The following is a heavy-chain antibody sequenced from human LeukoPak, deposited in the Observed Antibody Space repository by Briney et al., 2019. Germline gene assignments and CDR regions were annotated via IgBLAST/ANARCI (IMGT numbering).Heavy chain of an antibody. CDR1: GGSISSGSYY. V-gene: IGHV4-39*07. D-gene: IGHD6-6*01. CDR2: INHSGST. J-gene: IGHJ4*02. Sequence: SETLSLTCTVSGGSISSGSYYWSWIRQPPGKGLEWIGEINHSGSTNYNPSLKSRVTISVDTSKNQFSLKLSSVTAADTAVYYCARRKSSSAQIDYWGQGILVTVSS. CDR3: ARRKSSSAQIDY.